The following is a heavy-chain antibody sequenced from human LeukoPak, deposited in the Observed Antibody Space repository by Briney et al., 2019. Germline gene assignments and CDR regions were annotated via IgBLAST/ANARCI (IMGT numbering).Heavy chain of an antibody. Sequence: SVKVSCKASGGTFSSYAISWARQAPGQGLEWMGGIIPIFGTANYAQKFQGRVTITADESTSTAYMELSSLRSEDTAVYYCARDPDYYYDSLPWGQGTLVTVSS. V-gene: IGHV1-69*13. CDR3: ARDPDYYYDSLP. D-gene: IGHD3-22*01. CDR2: IIPIFGTA. J-gene: IGHJ5*02. CDR1: GGTFSSYA.